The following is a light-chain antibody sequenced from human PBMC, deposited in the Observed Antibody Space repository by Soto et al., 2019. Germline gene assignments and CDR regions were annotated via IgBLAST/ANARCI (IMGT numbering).Light chain of an antibody. Sequence: DIQMTQSPSSLSASVGDRVTITCQASQDISQFLNWFQQKPGKAPKLLIYDASNLQTGVPSRFSGSGSGTDFTFTISSLQPEDIATYYCQQYGNLLARTFGGGTKVEIK. CDR1: QDISQF. J-gene: IGKJ4*01. V-gene: IGKV1-33*01. CDR2: DAS. CDR3: QQYGNLLART.